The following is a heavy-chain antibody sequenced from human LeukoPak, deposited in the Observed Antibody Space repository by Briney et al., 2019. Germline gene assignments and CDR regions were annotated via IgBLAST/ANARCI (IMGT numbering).Heavy chain of an antibody. D-gene: IGHD2-15*01. CDR3: ARAVVVVAALHP. J-gene: IGHJ5*02. CDR2: INHSGST. Sequence: PSETLSLTCAVYGGFFSGYYWSWIRQPPGKGLEWVGEINHSGSTNYNPSLKSRVTISVDTSKNQFSLKLGSVTAADTAVYYCARAVVVVAALHPWGQGTLVTVSS. CDR1: GGFFSGYY. V-gene: IGHV4-34*01.